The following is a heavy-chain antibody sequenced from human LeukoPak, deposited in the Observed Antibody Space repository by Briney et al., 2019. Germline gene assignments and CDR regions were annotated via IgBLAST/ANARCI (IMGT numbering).Heavy chain of an antibody. Sequence: GGSLRLSCAASGFTFSSYAMSWVRQAPGKGLEWVSAISGSGGSTYYADSVKGRFTISRDNSKNTLYLQMNSLRAEDTAVYYCARDLVAVGHGDYWGQGTLVTVSS. V-gene: IGHV3-23*01. CDR3: ARDLVAVGHGDY. CDR1: GFTFSSYA. J-gene: IGHJ4*02. CDR2: ISGSGGST. D-gene: IGHD6-19*01.